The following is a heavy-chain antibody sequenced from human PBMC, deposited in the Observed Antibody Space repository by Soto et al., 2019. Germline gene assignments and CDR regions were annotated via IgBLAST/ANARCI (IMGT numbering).Heavy chain of an antibody. J-gene: IGHJ6*03. V-gene: IGHV1-58*02. D-gene: IGHD3-3*01. CDR3: AAAYTKDFWSGYYTNYYYYYMDV. Sequence: SVKVSCKASGFTFTSSAMQWVRQARGQRLEWIGWIVVGSGNTNYAQKFQERVTITRDMSTSTAYMELSSLRSEDTAVYYCAAAYTKDFWSGYYTNYYYYYMDVWGKGTTVTVSS. CDR2: IVVGSGNT. CDR1: GFTFTSSA.